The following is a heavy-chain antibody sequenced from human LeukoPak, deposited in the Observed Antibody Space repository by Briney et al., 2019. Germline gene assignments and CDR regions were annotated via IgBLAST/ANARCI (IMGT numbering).Heavy chain of an antibody. V-gene: IGHV1-8*01. CDR3: ARGFRRYDILTGRGGYYFDY. Sequence: ASVKVSRKASGYTFTSYDINWVRQATGQGLEWMGWMHPNSGNTGYAQKFQGRVTMTRNTSISTAYMELSSLRSEDTAVYYCARGFRRYDILTGRGGYYFDYWGQGTLVTVSS. J-gene: IGHJ4*02. D-gene: IGHD3-9*01. CDR1: GYTFTSYD. CDR2: MHPNSGNT.